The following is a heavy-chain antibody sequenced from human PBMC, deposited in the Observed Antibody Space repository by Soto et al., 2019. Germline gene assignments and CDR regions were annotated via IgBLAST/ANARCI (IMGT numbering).Heavy chain of an antibody. J-gene: IGHJ6*02. V-gene: IGHV3-30*01. CDR3: ARDQKAGFCRGDSCYFYYGMDV. Sequence: QVQLVESGGGVVQPGRSLRLSCAASGFIFSNYTIHWVRQAPGRGLEWVAVISSDGSNNYYADSMKGRFTISRDNSKSTLYLQINGLGPEDTAVYYCARDQKAGFCRGDSCYFYYGMDVWGQGTTVTVSS. CDR1: GFIFSNYT. D-gene: IGHD2-15*01. CDR2: ISSDGSNN.